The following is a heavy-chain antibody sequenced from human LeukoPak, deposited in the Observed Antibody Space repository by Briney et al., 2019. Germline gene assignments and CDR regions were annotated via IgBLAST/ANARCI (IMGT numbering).Heavy chain of an antibody. V-gene: IGHV4-39*07. J-gene: IGHJ5*02. D-gene: IGHD3-10*01. CDR2: IYYSGTT. CDR3: ARGGYYGSGNDFRFDP. Sequence: SETLSLTCTVSGDSINSGFYYWGWIRQPPGKGLEWIGSIYYSGTTYYNPSLKSRVTISVDTSKNQFSLKLSSVTAADTAVYYCARGGYYGSGNDFRFDPWGQGTLVTVSS. CDR1: GDSINSGFYY.